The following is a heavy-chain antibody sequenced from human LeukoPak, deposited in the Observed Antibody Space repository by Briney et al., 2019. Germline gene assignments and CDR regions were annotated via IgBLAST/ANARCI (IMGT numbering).Heavy chain of an antibody. CDR2: IYHSGST. Sequence: PSQTLSLTCAVSGGSIGSGGYSWSWIRQPPGKGLEWIGYIYHSGSTYYNPSLKSRVTISVDRSKNQFSLKLSSVTAADTAVYYCARHYGDYGSGLFDYWGQGTLVTVSS. D-gene: IGHD4-17*01. V-gene: IGHV4-30-2*01. CDR1: GGSIGSGGYS. J-gene: IGHJ4*02. CDR3: ARHYGDYGSGLFDY.